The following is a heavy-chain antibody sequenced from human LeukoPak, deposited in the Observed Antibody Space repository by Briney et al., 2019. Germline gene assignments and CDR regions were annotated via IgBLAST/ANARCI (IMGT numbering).Heavy chain of an antibody. J-gene: IGHJ6*03. V-gene: IGHV4-61*02. CDR1: GGSISSGSYY. CDR2: IYTSGST. CDR3: ARDEESSSWSLASYYYYYMDV. D-gene: IGHD6-13*01. Sequence: SQTLSLTCTVSGGSISSGSYYWSWIRQPAGKGLEWIGRIYTSGSTNYNPSLKSRVTISVDTSKNQFSLKLSSVTAADTAVYYCARDEESSSWSLASYYYYYMDVWGKGTTVTVSS.